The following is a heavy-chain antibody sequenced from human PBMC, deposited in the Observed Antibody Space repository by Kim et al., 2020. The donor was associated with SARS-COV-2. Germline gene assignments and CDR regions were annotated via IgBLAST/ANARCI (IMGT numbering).Heavy chain of an antibody. CDR1: GYTFTSYG. Sequence: ASVKVSCKASGYTFTSYGISWVRQAPGQGLEWMGWISAYNGNTNYAQKLQGRVTMTTDTSTSTAYMELRSLRSDDTAVYYCARDSGMIVSPDWFDPWGQGTLVTVSS. CDR2: ISAYNGNT. CDR3: ARDSGMIVSPDWFDP. D-gene: IGHD3-22*01. J-gene: IGHJ5*02. V-gene: IGHV1-18*01.